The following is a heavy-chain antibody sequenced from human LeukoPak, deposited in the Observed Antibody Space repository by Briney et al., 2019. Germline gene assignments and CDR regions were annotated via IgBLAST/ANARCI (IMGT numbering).Heavy chain of an antibody. CDR2: IFWDSSRV. CDR1: GFTFDDYT. Sequence: GGSLRLSCAASGFTFDDYTMHWVRQAPGKGLEWVSSIFWDSSRVAYADSVKGRFTISRDNAKNSLYLQMNSLRDEDMALYYCARVQYSRLSKGAFDLWGQGTMVIASS. J-gene: IGHJ3*01. D-gene: IGHD6-6*01. CDR3: ARVQYSRLSKGAFDL. V-gene: IGHV3-9*03.